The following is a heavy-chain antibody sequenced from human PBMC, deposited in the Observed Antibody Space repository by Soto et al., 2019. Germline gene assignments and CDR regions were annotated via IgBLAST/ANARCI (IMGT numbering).Heavy chain of an antibody. D-gene: IGHD1-7*01. V-gene: IGHV3-72*01. CDR2: SRDKGNSSRT. Sequence: EVQLVESGGGLVQPGGSLRLSCAGSGFTFSDYYIDWVRQAPGKGLEWVGRSRDKGNSSRTDYAASVKGRFTISRDASKDPLFRQRNSLQTEDTALYSCTRGITGTTSSDYWGQGNLVTVPS. J-gene: IGHJ4*02. CDR3: TRGITGTTSSDY. CDR1: GFTFSDYY.